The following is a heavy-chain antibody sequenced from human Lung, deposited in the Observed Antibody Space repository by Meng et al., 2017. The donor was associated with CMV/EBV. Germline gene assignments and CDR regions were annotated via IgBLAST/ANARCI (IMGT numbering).Heavy chain of an antibody. V-gene: IGHV1-46*01. CDR2: INTSVGYT. CDR1: GYTFTNYY. Sequence: QWQLVQSGCEGKKPEASVNVSCKASGYTFTNYYMHWVRHAPGQGLEWMGIINTSVGYTSHAQKFQGRVTMTRDTSTSTVHMEVSSLRSADTAVYYCARASRVLGGFDYWGQGTLVTVSS. J-gene: IGHJ4*02. CDR3: ARASRVLGGFDY. D-gene: IGHD3-16*01.